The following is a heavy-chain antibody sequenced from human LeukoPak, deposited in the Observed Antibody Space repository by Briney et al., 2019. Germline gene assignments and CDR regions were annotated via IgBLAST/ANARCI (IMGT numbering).Heavy chain of an antibody. V-gene: IGHV3-23*01. CDR2: ISGSGGST. Sequence: SGGSLRLSYAASGFTFSSYAMSWVRQAPGKGLEWVSAISGSGGSTYYADSVKGRFTISRDNSKNTLYLQMNSLRAEDTAVYYCAKGPFYSSGNFDYWGQGTLVTVSS. D-gene: IGHD6-19*01. J-gene: IGHJ4*02. CDR1: GFTFSSYA. CDR3: AKGPFYSSGNFDY.